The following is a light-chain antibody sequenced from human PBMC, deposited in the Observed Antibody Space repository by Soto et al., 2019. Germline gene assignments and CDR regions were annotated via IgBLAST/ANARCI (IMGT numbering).Light chain of an antibody. Sequence: LTQSPGTLSASPGERATITCRASQSVSTYLAWYQQKPGKAPKLLIYDASSVASGVPDRFTGSGSGTDFTLTISRLEPEDFAVYACQQYGVSWNTFCQGTNADIK. V-gene: IGKV3-20*01. J-gene: IGKJ3*01. CDR3: QQYGVSWNT. CDR1: QSVSTY. CDR2: DAS.